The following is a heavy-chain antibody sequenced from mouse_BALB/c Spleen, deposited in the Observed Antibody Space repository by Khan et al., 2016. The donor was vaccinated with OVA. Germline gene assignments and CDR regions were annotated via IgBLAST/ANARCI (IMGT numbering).Heavy chain of an antibody. J-gene: IGHJ3*01. CDR1: GYTFTSYT. CDR3: VSGGAYHRNDGWFAY. Sequence: QIQLVQSGAELARPGASVKMSCKASGYTFTSYTIHWIKKRPGQGLEWIGYINPSNGYTYYNQKFKDKATLTTDKSSTPAYLQLSSLTSDDSAVYNCVSGGAYHRNDGWFAYWGEGTLVTVSA. D-gene: IGHD2-14*01. V-gene: IGHV1-4*01. CDR2: INPSNGYT.